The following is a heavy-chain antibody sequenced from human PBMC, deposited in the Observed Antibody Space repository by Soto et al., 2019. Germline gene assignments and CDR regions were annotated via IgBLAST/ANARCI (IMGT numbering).Heavy chain of an antibody. D-gene: IGHD5-12*01. CDR3: AKDRGSWLQFVPFDY. CDR2: ISYDGSNK. J-gene: IGHJ4*02. V-gene: IGHV3-30*18. CDR1: GFTFSSYG. Sequence: QVQLVESGGGVVQPGRSLRLSCAASGFTFSSYGMHWVRQAPGKGLEWVAVISYDGSNKYYADSVKGRFTISRDNSNNTPELQMNSLRAEDTAVYYCAKDRGSWLQFVPFDYWGQGTLVTVSS.